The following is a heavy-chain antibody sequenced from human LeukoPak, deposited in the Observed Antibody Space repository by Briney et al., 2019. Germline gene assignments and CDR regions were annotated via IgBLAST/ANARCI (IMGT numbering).Heavy chain of an antibody. CDR2: IYTSGST. J-gene: IGHJ4*02. Sequence: PSETLSLTCTVSGGSISSYYWSWIRQPPGKGLEWIGYIYTSGSTNYHPSLKSRVTISVDTSKNQFSLKLSSVTAADTAVYYCARHTTPYSVYDYWGQGTLVTVSS. CDR3: ARHTTPYSVYDY. V-gene: IGHV4-4*09. D-gene: IGHD5/OR15-5a*01. CDR1: GGSISSYY.